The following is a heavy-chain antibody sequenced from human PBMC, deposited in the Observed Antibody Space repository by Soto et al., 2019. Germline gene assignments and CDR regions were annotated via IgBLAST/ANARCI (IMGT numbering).Heavy chain of an antibody. D-gene: IGHD3-22*01. J-gene: IGHJ4*02. V-gene: IGHV4-59*08. Sequence: SETLSLTCTVSSGSISSYYWSWIRQPPGKGLEWIGYIYYSGSTNYNPSLKSRVTLSINTSKNQFSLKLNSVTAADTAVYYCVSPEGYYDSSGYTLDYWGQGTLVTVSS. CDR2: IYYSGST. CDR3: VSPEGYYDSSGYTLDY. CDR1: SGSISSYY.